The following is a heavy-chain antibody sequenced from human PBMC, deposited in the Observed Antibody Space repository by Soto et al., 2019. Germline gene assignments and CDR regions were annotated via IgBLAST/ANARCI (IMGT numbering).Heavy chain of an antibody. CDR3: ARGQVVPAAMPGPYYYYGMDV. CDR1: GFTFSSYG. CDR2: IWYDGSNK. Sequence: GGSLTLSCAASGFTFSSYGMHWVRQAPGKGLEWVAVIWYDGSNKYYADSVKGRFTISRDNSKNTLYLQMNSLRAEDTAVYYCARGQVVPAAMPGPYYYYGMDVWGQGTTVTVSS. V-gene: IGHV3-33*01. J-gene: IGHJ6*02. D-gene: IGHD2-2*01.